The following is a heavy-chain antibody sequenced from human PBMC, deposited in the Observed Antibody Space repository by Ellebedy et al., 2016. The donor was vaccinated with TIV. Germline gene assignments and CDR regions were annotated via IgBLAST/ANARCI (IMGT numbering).Heavy chain of an antibody. D-gene: IGHD2/OR15-2a*01. CDR2: IIGSGGNT. CDR3: ARSPKDHFYHGMDV. CDR1: GFSFSNYA. Sequence: GESLKISCATSGFSFSNYAMNWVRQAPGKGLEWVTGIIGSGGNTKYVDSVKGRFTISRDNSRNTLFLQMNSLRGGDTAVYYCARSPKDHFYHGMDVWGQGTTVTVSS. J-gene: IGHJ6*02. V-gene: IGHV3-23*01.